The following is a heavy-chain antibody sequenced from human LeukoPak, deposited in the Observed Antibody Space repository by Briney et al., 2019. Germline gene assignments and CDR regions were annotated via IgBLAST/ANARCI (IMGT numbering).Heavy chain of an antibody. V-gene: IGHV3-21*01. D-gene: IGHD3-10*01. CDR2: ISSSSSYI. J-gene: IGHJ4*02. CDR1: GFTFSSYS. Sequence: GGSLRLSCAASGFTFSSYSMNWVRQAPGKGLEWVSSISSSSSYIYYADSVKGRFTISRDDAKNSLYLQMNSLRAEDTAVYYCAREVDYGSGSYYFDYWGQGTLVTVSS. CDR3: AREVDYGSGSYYFDY.